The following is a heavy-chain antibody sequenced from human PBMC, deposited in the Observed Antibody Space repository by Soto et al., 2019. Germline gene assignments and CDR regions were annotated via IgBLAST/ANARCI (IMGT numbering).Heavy chain of an antibody. V-gene: IGHV3-48*02. CDR1: GFTFSSYS. CDR3: ARDDMGLGITIFGVVIWGMDV. J-gene: IGHJ6*02. CDR2: VSSSSSTI. Sequence: GGSLRLSCAASGFTFSSYSMNWVRQAPGKGLEWVSYVSSSSSTIYYADSVKGRFTISRDNAKNSLYLQMNSLRDEDTAVYYCARDDMGLGITIFGVVIWGMDVWGQGTTVTVSS. D-gene: IGHD3-3*01.